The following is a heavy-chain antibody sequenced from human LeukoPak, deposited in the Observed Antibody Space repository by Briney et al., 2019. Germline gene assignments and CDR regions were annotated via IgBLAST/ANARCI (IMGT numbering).Heavy chain of an antibody. CDR3: ANVYYDFWSGLEGNNYYYYGMDV. J-gene: IGHJ6*02. D-gene: IGHD3-3*01. V-gene: IGHV3-30*18. CDR1: GFTFSSYG. CDR2: ISYDGSNK. Sequence: PGGSLRLSCAASGFTFSSYGMHWVRQAPGKGLEWVAVISYDGSNKYYADSVKGRFTISRDNSKNTLYLQMNSLRAEDTAVYYCANVYYDFWSGLEGNNYYYYGMDVWGQGTTVTVSS.